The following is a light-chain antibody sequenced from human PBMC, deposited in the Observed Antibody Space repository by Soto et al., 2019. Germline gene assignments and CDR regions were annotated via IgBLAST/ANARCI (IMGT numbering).Light chain of an antibody. Sequence: DIQMTQSPSSLSASVGDTVTITYPASQNIKNYLNWYQQTXGKAPKXXIYAASTLQRGVPSMFSGSGSGTDFTLTISSLQPEDFATDDCQQSNSSTRTFGQGTKVDI. J-gene: IGKJ1*01. V-gene: IGKV1-39*01. CDR2: AAS. CDR1: QNIKNY. CDR3: QQSNSSTRT.